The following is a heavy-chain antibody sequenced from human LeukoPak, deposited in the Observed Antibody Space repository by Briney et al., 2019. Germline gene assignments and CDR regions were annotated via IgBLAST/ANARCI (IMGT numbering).Heavy chain of an antibody. CDR2: IYYSGST. CDR3: ARTTTVSKQWLVQAEYFQH. J-gene: IGHJ1*01. Sequence: SETLSLTCTVSGGSISSYYWSWIRQPPGKGLESIGYIYYSGSTNYNPSLKSRVTISVDTSKNQFSLKLSSVTAADTAVYYCARTTTVSKQWLVQAEYFQHWGQGTLVTVSS. V-gene: IGHV4-59*01. CDR1: GGSISSYY. D-gene: IGHD6-19*01.